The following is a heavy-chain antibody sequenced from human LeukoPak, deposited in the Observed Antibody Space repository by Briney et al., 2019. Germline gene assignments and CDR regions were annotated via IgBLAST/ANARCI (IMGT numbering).Heavy chain of an antibody. D-gene: IGHD3-9*01. CDR1: GYTFTGYY. V-gene: IGHV1-2*04. J-gene: IGHJ6*02. CDR3: ARDHVIFRYHYGMDV. CDR2: INPNSGGT. Sequence: ASVKVSCRASGYTFTGYYMHWVRQAPGQGLEWMGWINPNSGGTNYAQKFQGWVTMTRDTSISTAYMELSRLRSDDTAVYYCARDHVIFRYHYGMDVWGQETTVTVSS.